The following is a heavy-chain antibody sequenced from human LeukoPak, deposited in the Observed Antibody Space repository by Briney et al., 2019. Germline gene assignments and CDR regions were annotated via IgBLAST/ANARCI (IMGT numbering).Heavy chain of an antibody. D-gene: IGHD2-21*02. V-gene: IGHV3-20*01. CDR1: GFTFDDYG. Sequence: GGSLRLSCAASGFTFDDYGMSWVRQAPGKGLEWDSGINWNGGSTGYADSVKGRFTISRDNAKNSLYLQMNSLRAEDTALYHCARGGELAYCGGDCYSDAFDIWGQGTMVTVSS. CDR2: INWNGGST. J-gene: IGHJ3*02. CDR3: ARGGELAYCGGDCYSDAFDI.